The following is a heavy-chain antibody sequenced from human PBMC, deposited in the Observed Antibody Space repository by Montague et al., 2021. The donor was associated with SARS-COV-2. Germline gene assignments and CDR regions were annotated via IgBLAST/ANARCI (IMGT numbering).Heavy chain of an antibody. CDR1: GGSISSYY. V-gene: IGHV4-59*01. J-gene: IGHJ4*02. D-gene: IGHD5-18*01. CDR3: ARGNTWEGYSYGFDY. Sequence: SETLSLTCTVSGGSISSYYWSWIRQPPGKGLEWIGYIYYSGSTNYNPSXXSRVTISVDTSKNQFSLKLSSVTAADTAVYCCARGNTWEGYSYGFDYWGQGTLVTVSS. CDR2: IYYSGST.